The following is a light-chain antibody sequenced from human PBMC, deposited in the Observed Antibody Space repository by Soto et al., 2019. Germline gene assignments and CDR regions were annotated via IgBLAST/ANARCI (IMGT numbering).Light chain of an antibody. Sequence: IVLTQSPGTLSLSPWERATLSCRASQSVSTSYLAWYQQKPGRAPRLLIYGASSRATGIPDRFSGSGSGTDFTLTISRLEPEDFAVYYCQQYGSSPGTFGQGTKVDIK. CDR1: QSVSTSY. V-gene: IGKV3-20*01. CDR3: QQYGSSPGT. CDR2: GAS. J-gene: IGKJ1*01.